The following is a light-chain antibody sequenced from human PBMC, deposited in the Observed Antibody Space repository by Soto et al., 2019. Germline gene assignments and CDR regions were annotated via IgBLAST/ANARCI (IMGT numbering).Light chain of an antibody. CDR3: QQYNNWPHT. Sequence: EIVLTQSPGILSLSPGERATLSCRASQSVSSKLAWFQQKPGQAPSLLIYGVSTRATGVPVRFSGSGSGTEFTLTINSLQSEDFAVYYCQQYNNWPHTFGQGTKVDIK. CDR2: GVS. CDR1: QSVSSK. J-gene: IGKJ2*01. V-gene: IGKV3-15*01.